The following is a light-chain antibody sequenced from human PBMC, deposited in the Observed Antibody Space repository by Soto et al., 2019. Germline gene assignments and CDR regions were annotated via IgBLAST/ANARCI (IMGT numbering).Light chain of an antibody. CDR3: QQYSGYPLT. J-gene: IGKJ2*01. CDR2: DAS. V-gene: IGKV1-5*01. Sequence: DIQMTQSPSTVSASVGDRVTITCRASQSISSWLAWYQQKPGKAPKFLIYDASSLESGVPSRFSGSGSGTEFTLTISSLQPDDLATYYWQQYSGYPLTFGQGTKLEIK. CDR1: QSISSW.